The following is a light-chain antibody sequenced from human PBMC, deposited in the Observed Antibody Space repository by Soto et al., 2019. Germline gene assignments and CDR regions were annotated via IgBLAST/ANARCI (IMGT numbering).Light chain of an antibody. J-gene: IGLJ2*01. V-gene: IGLV2-8*01. CDR2: EVS. Sequence: QSVLTQPPSASGSPGQSVTISCTGTSSDVGGYNYVSWYQQHPGKAPKLMIYEVSKRPSGVPDRVSGSKSGNTASLTVSGLQGEDEADYYCSSYAGSNNVVFGGGTKLTVL. CDR1: SSDVGGYNY. CDR3: SSYAGSNNVV.